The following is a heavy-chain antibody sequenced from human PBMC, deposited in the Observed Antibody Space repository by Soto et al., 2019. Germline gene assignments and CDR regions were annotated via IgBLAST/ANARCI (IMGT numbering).Heavy chain of an antibody. CDR1: GYTFTGYY. J-gene: IGHJ4*02. V-gene: IGHV1-2*04. Sequence: ASVKVSCKASGYTFTGYYMHWVRQAPGQGLEWMGWINPNSGGTNYAQKFQGWVTMTRDTSISTAYMELSRLRSDDTAVYYCARDPGTSKAGSGNYFDYWGQGTLVTVSS. D-gene: IGHD3-3*01. CDR3: ARDPGTSKAGSGNYFDY. CDR2: INPNSGGT.